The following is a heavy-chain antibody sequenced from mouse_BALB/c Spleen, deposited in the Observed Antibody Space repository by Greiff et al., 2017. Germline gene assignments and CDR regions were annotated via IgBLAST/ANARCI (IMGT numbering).Heavy chain of an antibody. CDR3: ARGKGYVYAMDY. CDR1: GFTFSSYA. V-gene: IGHV5-6-5*01. D-gene: IGHD3-1*01. J-gene: IGHJ4*01. CDR2: ISSGGST. Sequence: EVMLVESGGGLVKPGGSLKLSCAASGFTFSSYAMSWVRQTPEKRLEWVASISSGGSTYYPDSVKGRFTISRDNARNILYLQMSSLRSEDTAMYYCARGKGYVYAMDYWGQGTSVTVSS.